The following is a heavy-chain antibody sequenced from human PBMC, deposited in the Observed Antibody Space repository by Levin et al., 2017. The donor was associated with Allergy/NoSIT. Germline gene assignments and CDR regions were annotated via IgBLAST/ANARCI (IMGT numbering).Heavy chain of an antibody. D-gene: IGHD3-3*01. CDR3: AKVSSVLRSGGDDY. CDR2: ISYDGSNK. CDR1: GFTFSSYG. Sequence: GGSLRLSCAASGFTFSSYGMHWVRQAPGKGLEWVAVISYDGSNKYYADSVKGRFTISRDNSKNTLYLQMNSLRAEDTAVYYCAKVSSVLRSGGDDYWGQGTLVTVSS. V-gene: IGHV3-30*18. J-gene: IGHJ4*02.